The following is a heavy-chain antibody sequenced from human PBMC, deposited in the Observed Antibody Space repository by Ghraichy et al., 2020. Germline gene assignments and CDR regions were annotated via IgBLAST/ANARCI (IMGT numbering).Heavy chain of an antibody. CDR2: IIPIFGTA. V-gene: IGHV1-69*13. CDR1: GGTFSSYA. CDR3: AGKRRGQPLYDFWSGDLGAFDI. Sequence: SVKVSCKASGGTFSSYAISWVGQAPGQGLEWMGGIIPIFGTANYAQKFQGRVTITADESTSTAYMELSSLRSEDTAVYYCAGKRRGQPLYDFWSGDLGAFDIWGHGTMVTVSS. D-gene: IGHD3-3*01. J-gene: IGHJ3*02.